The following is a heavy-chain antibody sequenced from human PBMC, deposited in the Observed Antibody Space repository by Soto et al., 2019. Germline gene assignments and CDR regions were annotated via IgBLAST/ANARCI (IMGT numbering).Heavy chain of an antibody. J-gene: IGHJ4*02. CDR3: AKRYYDSSGYSPFDY. V-gene: IGHV3-23*01. D-gene: IGHD3-22*01. Sequence: PGGSLRLSCAASGFTFSSYAMSWVRQAPRKGLEWVSAISGSGGSTYYADSVKGRFTISRDNSKNTLYLQMNSLRAEDTAVYYCAKRYYDSSGYSPFDYWGQGTLVTVSS. CDR2: ISGSGGST. CDR1: GFTFSSYA.